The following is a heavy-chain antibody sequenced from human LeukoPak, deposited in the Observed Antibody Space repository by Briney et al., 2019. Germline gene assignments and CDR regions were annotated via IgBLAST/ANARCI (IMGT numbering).Heavy chain of an antibody. V-gene: IGHV3-33*01. CDR2: IWYDGSNK. Sequence: GRSLRLSCAASGFTFSSYGMHWVRQAPGKGLEWVAVIWYDGSNKYYADSVKGRFTISRDNSKNTLYLQMNSLRAEDTAVYYCARDTIAAAGKRYFDYWGQGTLVTVSS. CDR3: ARDTIAAAGKRYFDY. CDR1: GFTFSSYG. D-gene: IGHD6-13*01. J-gene: IGHJ4*02.